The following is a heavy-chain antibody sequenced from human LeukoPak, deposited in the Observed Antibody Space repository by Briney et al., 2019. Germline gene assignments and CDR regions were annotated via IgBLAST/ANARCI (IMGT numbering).Heavy chain of an antibody. CDR1: GFTFSSYG. D-gene: IGHD3-16*02. CDR2: IWYDGSNK. Sequence: PGRSLRLSCAASGFTFSSYGMHWVRQAPGKGLEWVALIWYDGSNKYYADSVKGRFTISRDSSKNTLYLQMNSLRAEDTAVYYCARHISGSYPDHWGQGTLVTVSS. J-gene: IGHJ4*02. CDR3: ARHISGSYPDH. V-gene: IGHV3-33*01.